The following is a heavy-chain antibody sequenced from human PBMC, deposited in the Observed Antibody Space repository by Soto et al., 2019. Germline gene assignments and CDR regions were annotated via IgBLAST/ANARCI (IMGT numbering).Heavy chain of an antibody. CDR1: SFTFSDAW. Sequence: GGSLRLSCAVSSFTFSDAWLSWVRQAPGKGLEWVGRITSKTHGETTAYAAPVRGRFTISRDDSRGTLYLQMNSLTNEDTAVYYCTTDEGDANKFYTLDFWGQGILVTVSS. V-gene: IGHV3-15*07. CDR3: TTDEGDANKFYTLDF. D-gene: IGHD2-2*02. J-gene: IGHJ4*02. CDR2: ITSKTHGETT.